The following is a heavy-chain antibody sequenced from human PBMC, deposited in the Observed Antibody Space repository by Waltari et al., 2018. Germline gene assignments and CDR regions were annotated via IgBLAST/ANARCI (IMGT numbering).Heavy chain of an antibody. V-gene: IGHV2-26*01. D-gene: IGHD6-19*01. CDR1: GFSLSNARMG. CDR3: ARMEQETQWMVDMGIDWFDP. Sequence: QVTLKESGPVLVKPTETLTLTCTVSGFSLSNARMGVSWIRQPPGKALEWLAHIFSNDEKSYSTSLKSRLTISKDTSKSQVVLTMTNMDPVDTATYYCARMEQETQWMVDMGIDWFDPWGQGTLVTVSS. J-gene: IGHJ5*02. CDR2: IFSNDEK.